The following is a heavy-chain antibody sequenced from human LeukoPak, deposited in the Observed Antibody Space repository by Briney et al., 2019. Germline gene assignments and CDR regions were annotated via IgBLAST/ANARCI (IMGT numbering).Heavy chain of an antibody. J-gene: IGHJ4*02. D-gene: IGHD3-3*01. CDR2: ISSSGSTI. Sequence: GGSLRLSCAASGFTFSDYYMSWIRQAPGQGLEWVSYISSSGSTIYYADSVKGRFTISRDNAKNSLYLQMNSLRAEDTAVYYCARAYDFWSGYYWGYFDYWGQGTLVTVSS. CDR3: ARAYDFWSGYYWGYFDY. V-gene: IGHV3-11*01. CDR1: GFTFSDYY.